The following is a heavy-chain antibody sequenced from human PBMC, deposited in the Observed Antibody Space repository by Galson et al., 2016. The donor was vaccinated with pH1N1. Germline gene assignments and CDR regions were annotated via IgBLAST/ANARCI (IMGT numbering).Heavy chain of an antibody. CDR2: INPNNGGT. J-gene: IGHJ5*02. CDR3: ARDLYYDTSGYYPLDP. D-gene: IGHD3-22*01. CDR1: GYTFTGYF. Sequence: SVKVSCKASGYTFTGYFMRWVRQAPGQGLEWMGWINPNNGGTNYAQKFQGRVTLTRDASISTAYMELSRLRSDDTAVYYCARDLYYDTSGYYPLDPWGQGTLVTVSS. V-gene: IGHV1-2*02.